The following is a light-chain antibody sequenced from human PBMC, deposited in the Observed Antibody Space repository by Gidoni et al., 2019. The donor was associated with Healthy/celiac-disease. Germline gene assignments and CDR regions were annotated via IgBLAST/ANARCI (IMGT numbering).Light chain of an antibody. CDR3: QQYGSSPPYT. CDR2: GAS. V-gene: IGKV3-20*01. CDR1: QSVSSSY. J-gene: IGKJ2*01. Sequence: EIVLTQSPGTLSLSPGERATLSCRASQSVSSSYLAWYQQKPGQAPRLLIYGASSRATGILDRFSGSGSGTDFTLTISRLEPEEFAVYYCQQYGSSPPYTFGQGTKLEIK.